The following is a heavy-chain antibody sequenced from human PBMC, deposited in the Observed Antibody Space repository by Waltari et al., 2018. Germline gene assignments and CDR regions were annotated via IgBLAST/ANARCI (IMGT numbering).Heavy chain of an antibody. CDR3: ARSRGWGMATTTYYFDY. J-gene: IGHJ4*02. D-gene: IGHD3-16*01. V-gene: IGHV4-61*08. CDR2: IYYSGST. Sequence: QVQLQESGPGLVKPSQTLSLTCTVSGGSISSGGYYWSWIRQPPGKGLEWIGYIYYSGSTNYNPSLKSRVTISVDTSKNQFSLKLSSVTAADTAVYYCARSRGWGMATTTYYFDYWGQGTLVTVSS. CDR1: GGSISSGGYY.